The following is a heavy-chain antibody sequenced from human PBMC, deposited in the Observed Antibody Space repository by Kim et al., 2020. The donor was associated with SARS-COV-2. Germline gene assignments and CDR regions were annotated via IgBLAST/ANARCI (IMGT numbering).Heavy chain of an antibody. Sequence: AESLKGRFTISRDNAKNSLYLQMNSLRAEDTAVYYCARGKGSGWYGGAGYWGQGTLVTVSS. CDR3: ARGKGSGWYGGAGY. D-gene: IGHD6-19*01. V-gene: IGHV3-21*01. J-gene: IGHJ4*02.